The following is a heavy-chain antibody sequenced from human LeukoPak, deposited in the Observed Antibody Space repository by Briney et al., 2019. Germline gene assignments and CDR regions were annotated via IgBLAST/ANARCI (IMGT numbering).Heavy chain of an antibody. V-gene: IGHV3-53*01. CDR1: GFTVSSNC. Sequence: GGSLRLSCAASGFTVSSNCMSWVRQAPGKGLEWVSLIYSGGNTYYADSVKGRFTISRDGSKNTLYLQMNSLRVEDAAVYYCARDSTLRFLEWLYNWFDPWGQGTLVTVSS. CDR3: ARDSTLRFLEWLYNWFDP. CDR2: IYSGGNT. D-gene: IGHD3-3*01. J-gene: IGHJ5*02.